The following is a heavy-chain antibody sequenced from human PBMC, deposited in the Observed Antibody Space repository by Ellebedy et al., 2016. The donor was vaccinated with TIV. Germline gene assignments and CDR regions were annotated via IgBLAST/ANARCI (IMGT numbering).Heavy chain of an antibody. CDR1: AYSFINYW. J-gene: IGHJ4*02. V-gene: IGHV5-51*01. CDR2: IDLSDSDT. CDR3: AKLGHRATPDDS. D-gene: IGHD1-14*01. Sequence: GESLKISCQGSAYSFINYWIVWVRQMPGRGLEWMGLIDLSDSDTRYSPSFQGQVTISADRSVTTAYLHLNSLKPSDTAVYYCAKLGHRATPDDSWGQGTLVTVSS.